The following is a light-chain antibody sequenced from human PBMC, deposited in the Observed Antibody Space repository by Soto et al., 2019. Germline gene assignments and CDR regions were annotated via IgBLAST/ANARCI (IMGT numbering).Light chain of an antibody. Sequence: EIVLTQSPATLSLSPGERATLSFSASQSVSSSYFAWYQQKPGQAPRLLIYGASNRATGIPDRFSGGGTATDFTLTISRLEPEDFAVYYCQQYDESPLTFGGGTKVDIK. CDR1: QSVSSSY. CDR3: QQYDESPLT. J-gene: IGKJ4*01. V-gene: IGKV3-20*01. CDR2: GAS.